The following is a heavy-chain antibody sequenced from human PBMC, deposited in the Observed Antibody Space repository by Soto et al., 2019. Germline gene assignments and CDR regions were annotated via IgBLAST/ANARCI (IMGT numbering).Heavy chain of an antibody. V-gene: IGHV3-30-3*01. CDR1: GFTFSSYA. Sequence: GGSLRLSCAASGFTFSSYAMHWVRQAPGKGLEWVAVISYDGSNKYYADSVKGRFTISRDNSKNTLYLQMNSLRAEDTAVYYCAREMATMSGYYYYGMDVWGQGTTVTVSS. CDR3: AREMATMSGYYYYGMDV. CDR2: ISYDGSNK. J-gene: IGHJ6*02. D-gene: IGHD5-12*01.